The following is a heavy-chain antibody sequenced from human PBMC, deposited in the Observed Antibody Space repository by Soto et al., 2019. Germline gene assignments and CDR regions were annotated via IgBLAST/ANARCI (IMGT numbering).Heavy chain of an antibody. Sequence: ASVTACCTGSLYTLTSYYMHCVRQAPGQGLEWMGIINPSGGSTSYAQKFQGRVTMTRDTSTSTVYMELSSLRSEDTAVYYCARAAAGTSMDDWGQGTLVTVS. J-gene: IGHJ4*02. CDR2: INPSGGST. V-gene: IGHV1-46*01. CDR3: ARAAAGTSMDD. D-gene: IGHD6-13*01. CDR1: LYTLTSYY.